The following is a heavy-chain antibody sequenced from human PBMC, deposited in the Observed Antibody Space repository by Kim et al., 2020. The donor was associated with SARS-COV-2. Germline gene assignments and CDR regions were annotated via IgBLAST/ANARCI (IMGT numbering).Heavy chain of an antibody. CDR1: GGSISSYY. J-gene: IGHJ4*02. CDR2: IYYSGST. D-gene: IGHD3-22*01. V-gene: IGHV4-59*01. Sequence: SETLSLTCTVSGGSISSYYWSWIRQPPGKGLEWIGYIYYSGSTNYNPSLKSRVTISVDTSKNQFSLKLSSVTAADTAVYYCARDDGTMISHWGQGTLVTVSS. CDR3: ARDDGTMISH.